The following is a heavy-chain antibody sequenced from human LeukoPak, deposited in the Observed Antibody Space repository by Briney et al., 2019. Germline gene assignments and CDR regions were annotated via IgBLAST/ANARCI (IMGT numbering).Heavy chain of an antibody. CDR1: GDSVSSNNGA. D-gene: IGHD6-19*01. Sequence: SQTLSLTCAISGDSVSSNNGACNWIRQSPSRGLEWLGRTYYRSKWYNDYAVSMKGRITINPDTSKNQFSLQLNSVTPEDTAVYYCARDAGSSGWYTFDYWGQGTLVTVSS. J-gene: IGHJ4*02. CDR3: ARDAGSSGWYTFDY. V-gene: IGHV6-1*01. CDR2: TYYRSKWYN.